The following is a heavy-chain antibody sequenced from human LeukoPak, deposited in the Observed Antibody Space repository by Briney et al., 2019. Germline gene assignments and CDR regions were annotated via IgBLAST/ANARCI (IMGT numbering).Heavy chain of an antibody. CDR2: INWNGGST. CDR3: AREKKVDFWSGYMDV. Sequence: PGGSLRLSCAASGFTFDDYGMSWVRQAPGKGLEWVSGINWNGGSTGYADSVKGRFTISRDNAKNSLYLQMNSLRAEDTTLYYCAREKKVDFWSGYMDVWGKGTTVTVSS. CDR1: GFTFDDYG. J-gene: IGHJ6*03. D-gene: IGHD3-3*01. V-gene: IGHV3-20*04.